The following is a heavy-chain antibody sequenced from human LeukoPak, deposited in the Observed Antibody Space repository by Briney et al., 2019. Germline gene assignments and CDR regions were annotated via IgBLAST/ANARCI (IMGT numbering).Heavy chain of an antibody. J-gene: IGHJ4*02. CDR2: IRSKADSYTT. CDR3: RAAVDLNDY. V-gene: IGHV3-73*01. CDR1: GFTFSGSA. Sequence: PGRSLRLSCAASGFTFSGSAMHWVRQASGKGLEWLGRIRSKADSYTTAYAASVKGRFIVSRDDSKNTAYLQMNSLKTEDTAVYYCRAAVDLNDYWGQGTLVTVSS. D-gene: IGHD6-13*01.